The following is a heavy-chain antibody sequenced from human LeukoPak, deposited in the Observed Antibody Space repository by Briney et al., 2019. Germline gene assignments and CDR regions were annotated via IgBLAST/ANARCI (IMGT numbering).Heavy chain of an antibody. CDR1: GGTFSSYA. D-gene: IGHD3-10*01. CDR2: IIPILGIA. V-gene: IGHV1-69*04. Sequence: VASVKVSCKASGGTFSSYAISWVRQAPGQGLEWMGRIIPILGIANYAQKFQGRVTITADKSTSTAYMELSSLRSEDTAVYYCAREWDYGSGSYRTYPDAFDIWGQGTMVTVSS. CDR3: AREWDYGSGSYRTYPDAFDI. J-gene: IGHJ3*02.